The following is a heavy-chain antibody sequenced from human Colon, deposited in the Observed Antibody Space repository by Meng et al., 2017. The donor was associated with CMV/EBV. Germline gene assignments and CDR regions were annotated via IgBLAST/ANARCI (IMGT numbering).Heavy chain of an antibody. CDR3: AKDLSNYPPYYYYGMDV. CDR1: GSSFSNSW. J-gene: IGHJ6*02. Sequence: GGSLRLSCAASGSSFSNSWMIWVRRAPRKGLEWVAKTNEDGSDKYYVDSVKGRFTIFRDNAKNSVYLQMNSLRAEDTAVYYCAKDLSNYPPYYYYGMDVWGQGTTVTVSS. CDR2: TNEDGSDK. D-gene: IGHD4-11*01. V-gene: IGHV3-7*01.